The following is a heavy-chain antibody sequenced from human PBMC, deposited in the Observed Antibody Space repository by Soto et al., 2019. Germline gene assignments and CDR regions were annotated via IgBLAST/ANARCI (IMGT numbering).Heavy chain of an antibody. V-gene: IGHV4-59*01. D-gene: IGHD3-3*01. CDR2: IYYSGST. J-gene: IGHJ6*02. Sequence: SETLSLTCTVSGGSISSYYWSWIRQPPGKGLEWIGYIYYSGSTNYNPSLKSRVTISVDTSKNQFSLKLVSVTAADTAGYYCARDGVWSGYYMSSPDYYYGMDVWGQGTTVTVSS. CDR3: ARDGVWSGYYMSSPDYYYGMDV. CDR1: GGSISSYY.